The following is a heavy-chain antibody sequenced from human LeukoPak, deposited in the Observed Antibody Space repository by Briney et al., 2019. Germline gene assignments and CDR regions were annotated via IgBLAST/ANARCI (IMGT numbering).Heavy chain of an antibody. CDR2: IYYSGST. J-gene: IGHJ6*02. V-gene: IGHV4-59*01. D-gene: IGHD2-2*01. Sequence: SETLSLTCTVSGGSISSFYWSWIRQPPGKGLEWIGYIYYSGSTNYNPSLKSRVTISVDTSKKQLSLKLSSVTAADTAVYYCARVDCSSTGQYYYYGMDVWGQGTTVTVSS. CDR1: GGSISSFY. CDR3: ARVDCSSTGQYYYYGMDV.